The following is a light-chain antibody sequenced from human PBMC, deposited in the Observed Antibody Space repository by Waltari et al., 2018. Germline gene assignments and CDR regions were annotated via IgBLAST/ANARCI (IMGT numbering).Light chain of an antibody. V-gene: IGLV2-14*01. CDR3: SSYAGNDLVI. CDR1: NSDVGSYNY. CDR2: EVT. J-gene: IGLJ2*01. Sequence: QSALTQPASVSGSPGQSITISCTGTNSDVGSYNYVSWYQQHPGTAPKLMIYEVTKRPSGLSIRFSGSKSGNTASLTITELQAEDEADYYCSSYAGNDLVIFGGGTKLTVL.